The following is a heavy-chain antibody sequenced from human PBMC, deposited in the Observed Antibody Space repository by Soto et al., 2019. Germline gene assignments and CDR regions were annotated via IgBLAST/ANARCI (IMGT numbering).Heavy chain of an antibody. CDR3: ARDGGPYGSGSYLGY. Sequence: GGSLRLSCAASGFTFSSYGMHWVRQAPGKGLEWVAVIWYDGSNKYYADSVKGRFTISRDNSKNTLYLQMNSLRAEDTAVYYCARDGGPYGSGSYLGYWGQGTLVTVSS. CDR1: GFTFSSYG. V-gene: IGHV3-33*01. J-gene: IGHJ4*02. CDR2: IWYDGSNK. D-gene: IGHD3-10*01.